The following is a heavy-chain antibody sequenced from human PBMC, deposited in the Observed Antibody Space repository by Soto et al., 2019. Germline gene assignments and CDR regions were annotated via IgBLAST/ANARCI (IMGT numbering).Heavy chain of an antibody. CDR2: IYPGDSDT. CDR3: ARHFDSSGYYPDY. J-gene: IGHJ4*02. CDR1: GYSFTSYW. V-gene: IGHV5-51*01. Sequence: PGESLKISCKGSGYSFTSYWIGWVRQMPGKGLEWMGIIYPGDSDTKYSPSFQGQVTISADRSNSTAYLQWRSLRASDTAMYFCARHFDSSGYYPDYWGQGTQVTVSS. D-gene: IGHD3-22*01.